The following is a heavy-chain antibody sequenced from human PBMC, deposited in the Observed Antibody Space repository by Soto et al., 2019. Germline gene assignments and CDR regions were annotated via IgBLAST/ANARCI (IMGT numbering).Heavy chain of an antibody. Sequence: PGGSLRLSCAASGFTFSSYAMSWVLQAPGKGREWVSAISGSGGSTYYADSVKGRFTISRDNSKNTLYLQMNSLRAEDTAVYYCARAYYDFWSGKNWFDPWGQGTLVTVSS. CDR1: GFTFSSYA. CDR2: ISGSGGST. D-gene: IGHD3-3*01. CDR3: ARAYYDFWSGKNWFDP. J-gene: IGHJ5*02. V-gene: IGHV3-23*01.